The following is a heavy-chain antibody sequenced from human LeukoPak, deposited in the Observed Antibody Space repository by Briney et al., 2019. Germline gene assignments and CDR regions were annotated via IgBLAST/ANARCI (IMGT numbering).Heavy chain of an antibody. J-gene: IGHJ5*02. CDR1: GGSISSDY. D-gene: IGHD6-19*01. Sequence: PSETLSLTCTVSGGSISSDYWNWIRQPPGRGLEWIGCIFHSGSTKYNPSLMSRVTISLDTSKNHFSLKVSSVTAADTAVYYCARGDSSASNCFDPWGQGTLGTVSS. CDR2: IFHSGST. V-gene: IGHV4-59*01. CDR3: ARGDSSASNCFDP.